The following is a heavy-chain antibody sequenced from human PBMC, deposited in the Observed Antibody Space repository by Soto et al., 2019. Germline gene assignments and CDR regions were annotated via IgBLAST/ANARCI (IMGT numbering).Heavy chain of an antibody. CDR3: ASQRYYDYIWGSYRLTSTWYYMDV. V-gene: IGHV4-59*01. CDR1: GGSISSYY. J-gene: IGHJ6*03. D-gene: IGHD3-16*02. Sequence: SETLSLTCTVSGGSISSYYWSWIRQPPGKGLEWIGYIYYSGSTNYNPSLKSRVTISVDTSKNQFSLKLSSVTAADTAVYYCASQRYYDYIWGSYRLTSTWYYMDVWGKGTTVTVSS. CDR2: IYYSGST.